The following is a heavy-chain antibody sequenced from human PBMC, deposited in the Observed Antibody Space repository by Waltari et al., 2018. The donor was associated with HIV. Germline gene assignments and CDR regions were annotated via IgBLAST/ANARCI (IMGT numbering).Heavy chain of an antibody. J-gene: IGHJ4*02. Sequence: EVQLVESGGGLVQPGGSLRLSCAASGFTFSDYSMNWVRQAPGKGLEWVSYMSSSSSTIYYADSVKGRFTISRDNAKNSLYLQMNSLRAEDTAVYYCARDPVYSGSSLVYYFDYWGQGTLVTVSS. D-gene: IGHD6-6*01. CDR1: GFTFSDYS. CDR3: ARDPVYSGSSLVYYFDY. V-gene: IGHV3-48*01. CDR2: MSSSSSTI.